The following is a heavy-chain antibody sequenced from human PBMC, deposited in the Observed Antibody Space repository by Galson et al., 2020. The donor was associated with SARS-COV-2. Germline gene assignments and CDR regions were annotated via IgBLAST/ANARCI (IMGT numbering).Heavy chain of an antibody. CDR2: ISYDGSNK. CDR1: GFTFSSYA. Sequence: GESLKISCAASGFTFSSYAMHWVRQAPGKGLEWVPVISYDGSNKYYADSVKGRFTISRDHSKNTLYLQMNSLRAEDTAVYYCAREINSVVVAATGFDYWGQGTLVTVSS. CDR3: AREINSVVVAATGFDY. J-gene: IGHJ4*02. V-gene: IGHV3-30*01. D-gene: IGHD2-15*01.